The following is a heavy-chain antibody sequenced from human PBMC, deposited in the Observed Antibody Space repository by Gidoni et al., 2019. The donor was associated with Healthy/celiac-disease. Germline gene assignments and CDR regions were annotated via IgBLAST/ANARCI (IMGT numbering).Heavy chain of an antibody. CDR3: ARTDYGDYLNWFDP. Sequence: QAPLVDAGGGVFPPGRSLSISCAASGFTFCSYGLPWVRQAPGKGLAWVAVIWYDGSNKYYADSVKGRFTISRDKSKNTLYLQMNSLRAEDTAVYYCARTDYGDYLNWFDPWGQGTLVTVSS. J-gene: IGHJ5*02. CDR2: IWYDGSNK. CDR1: GFTFCSYG. D-gene: IGHD4-17*01. V-gene: IGHV3-33*01.